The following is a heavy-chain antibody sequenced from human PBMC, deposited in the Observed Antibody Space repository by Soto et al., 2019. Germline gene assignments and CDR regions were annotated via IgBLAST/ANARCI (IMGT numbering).Heavy chain of an antibody. CDR1: GGTFSNGI. V-gene: IGHV1-69*08. CDR2: IIPLPDTT. D-gene: IGHD5-12*01. Sequence: QVQLGETGAGVKKPGSSVKVSCKTSGGTFSNGIITWERQAPRQGVEWMGRIIPLPDTTNYAQKFQGRVTITADKSMGTAYMELNRLRSEDTAVYYCVRDSPIGSTFSGYDGIDYWGQGTLVTVSS. J-gene: IGHJ4*02. CDR3: VRDSPIGSTFSGYDGIDY.